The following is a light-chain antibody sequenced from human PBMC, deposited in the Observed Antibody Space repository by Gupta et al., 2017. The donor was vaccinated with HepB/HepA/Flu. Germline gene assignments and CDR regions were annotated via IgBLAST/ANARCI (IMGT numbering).Light chain of an antibody. J-gene: IGKJ4*01. CDR3: QQTYSTPPT. CDR1: QSMNNY. V-gene: IGKV1-39*01. Sequence: SQMTQSPTSLSASVGDRVTISCRAGQSMNNYLSWYQQRPGQAPKLLIYGAFSWQNGVPSRFRGSGSGTDFTLTISSLQPEDFATYFCQQTYSTPPTFGGGTRVEI. CDR2: GAF.